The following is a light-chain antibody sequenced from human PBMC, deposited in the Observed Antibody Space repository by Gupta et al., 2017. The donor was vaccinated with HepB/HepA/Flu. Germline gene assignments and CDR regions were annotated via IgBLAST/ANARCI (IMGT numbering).Light chain of an antibody. Sequence: EIVLTQSPATLALSPGERVTLSCRASQNIRTSLAWYQHKPGLAPRLLIYDVSNRATGVPARFDGSGSGTDFTLAISSLEPEDFAVYYCQQRSKWPRTFGPGTRVEI. CDR2: DVS. CDR1: QNIRTS. V-gene: IGKV3-11*01. J-gene: IGKJ1*01. CDR3: QQRSKWPRT.